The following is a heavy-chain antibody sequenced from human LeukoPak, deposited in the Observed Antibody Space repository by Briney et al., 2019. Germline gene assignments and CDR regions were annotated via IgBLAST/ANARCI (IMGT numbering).Heavy chain of an antibody. J-gene: IGHJ6*02. CDR2: MNPNSGNT. Sequence: ASVKVSCKASGYTFTSYDINWVRQATGQGLEWMGWMNPNSGNTGYAQKFQGRVTMTRNTSISTAYMELSSLRSEDTAVYYCASSTMIVVAPIKGGYYYGMDVWGQGTTVTVSS. CDR1: GYTFTSYD. V-gene: IGHV1-8*01. D-gene: IGHD3-22*01. CDR3: ASSTMIVVAPIKGGYYYGMDV.